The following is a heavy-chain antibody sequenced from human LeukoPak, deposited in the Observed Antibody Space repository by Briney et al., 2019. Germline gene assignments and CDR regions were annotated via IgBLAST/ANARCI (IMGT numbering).Heavy chain of an antibody. Sequence: SETLSLTCTVSGGSISSSSYYWGWIRQPPGKGLEWIGSIYYSGSTYYNPSLKSRVTISADTSKNQFSLKLSSVTAADTAVYYCASPGIAVGLGAFEIWGQGTMVTVSS. D-gene: IGHD6-19*01. CDR1: GGSISSSSYY. CDR3: ASPGIAVGLGAFEI. CDR2: IYYSGST. V-gene: IGHV4-39*07. J-gene: IGHJ3*02.